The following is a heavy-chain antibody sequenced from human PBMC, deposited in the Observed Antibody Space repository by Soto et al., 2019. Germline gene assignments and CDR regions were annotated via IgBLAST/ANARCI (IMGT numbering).Heavy chain of an antibody. CDR1: GGSISSYY. D-gene: IGHD2-2*01. V-gene: IGHV4-59*08. CDR2: IYYSGST. J-gene: IGHJ5*02. CDR3: ASLHDCSSTSCYAIDP. Sequence: SETLSLTCTVSGGSISSYYWSWIRQPPGKGLEWIGYIYYSGSTNYNPSLKSRVTISVDTSKNQFSLKLSSVTAADTAVYYCASLHDCSSTSCYAIDPWGQGTLVTVSS.